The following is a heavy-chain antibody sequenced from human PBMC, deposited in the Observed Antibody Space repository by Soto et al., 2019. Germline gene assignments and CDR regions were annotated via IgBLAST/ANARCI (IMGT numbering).Heavy chain of an antibody. CDR2: MNPNSGNT. D-gene: IGHD2-21*02. CDR3: AGGRTATTSMDV. V-gene: IGHV1-8*01. Sequence: QVQLEQSGAEVKKPGASVKVSCKASGYTFTSYDINWVRQATGQGREWMGLMNPNSGNTGYGQKFRGRATMTRNTSTCTAYMELRSLSFEDAAVSYCAGGRTATTSMDVWGKGTAVPVSS. CDR1: GYTFTSYD. J-gene: IGHJ6*04.